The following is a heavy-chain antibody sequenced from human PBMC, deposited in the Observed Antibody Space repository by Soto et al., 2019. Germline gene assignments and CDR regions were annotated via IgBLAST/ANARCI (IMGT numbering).Heavy chain of an antibody. Sequence: GGSLRLSCAASGFTFSSYAMSWVRQAPGKGLEWVSAISGSGGSTYCADSVKGRFTISRDNSKNTLYLQMNSLRAEDTAVYYCAKVSSGWYSNFDYWGQGTLVTVSS. CDR3: AKVSSGWYSNFDY. V-gene: IGHV3-23*01. CDR2: ISGSGGST. J-gene: IGHJ4*02. CDR1: GFTFSSYA. D-gene: IGHD6-19*01.